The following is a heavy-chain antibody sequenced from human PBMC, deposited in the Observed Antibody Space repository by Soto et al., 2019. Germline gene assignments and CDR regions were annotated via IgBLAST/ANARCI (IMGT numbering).Heavy chain of an antibody. J-gene: IGHJ6*02. CDR2: IIPIFGTA. Sequence: SVKVSCKASGGTFSSYAISWVRQAPGQGLEWMGGIIPIFGTANYAQKLQGRVTMTTDTSTSTADMELRSLRSDDTAVYYCASALYYYGSGSSLDVWGQGTTVTVSS. V-gene: IGHV1-69*05. D-gene: IGHD3-10*01. CDR1: GGTFSSYA. CDR3: ASALYYYGSGSSLDV.